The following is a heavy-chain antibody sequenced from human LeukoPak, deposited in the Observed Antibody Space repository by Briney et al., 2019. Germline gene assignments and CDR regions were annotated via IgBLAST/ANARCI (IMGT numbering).Heavy chain of an antibody. V-gene: IGHV3-23*01. J-gene: IGHJ6*02. CDR1: GFTFTDSA. D-gene: IGHD2-15*01. Sequence: GGSLRLSCAASGFTFTDSAMTWVRQTPGKGLEWVSAISTGGGDTIYTDSVKDRFTISRDNSKNTLYLQMNSLRAEDTAVYYCAKDPRYCSGGSCFYYYYGMDVWGQGTTVTVSS. CDR3: AKDPRYCSGGSCFYYYYGMDV. CDR2: ISTGGGDT.